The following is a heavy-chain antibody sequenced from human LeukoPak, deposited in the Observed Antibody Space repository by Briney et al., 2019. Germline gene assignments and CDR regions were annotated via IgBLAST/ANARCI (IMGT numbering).Heavy chain of an antibody. Sequence: PGGSLRLSCAASGFTFSSYAMSWVRQAPGKGLEWVSVISGSGGSTYYANSVKGRFTISRDNAKNSLYLQMSSLRAEDTAVYYCTRGGNTGYNYNAFDVWGQGTMVTVSS. D-gene: IGHD3-22*01. J-gene: IGHJ3*01. CDR3: TRGGNTGYNYNAFDV. CDR1: GFTFSSYA. V-gene: IGHV3-23*01. CDR2: ISGSGGST.